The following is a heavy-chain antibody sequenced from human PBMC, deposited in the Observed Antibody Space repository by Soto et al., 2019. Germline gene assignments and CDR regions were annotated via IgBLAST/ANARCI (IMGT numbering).Heavy chain of an antibody. J-gene: IGHJ4*02. Sequence: GGSLRLSCVGSGFTFSSYAMSWVRQAPGKGLEWVSAISGGGGSAYHADSVKGRFTIPRDNSKNTLYLQMNSLRVEDTAVYYCAKDPSRTTTNRNFDFWGQGTLVTVSS. CDR2: ISGGGGSA. D-gene: IGHD1-26*01. V-gene: IGHV3-23*01. CDR1: GFTFSSYA. CDR3: AKDPSRTTTNRNFDF.